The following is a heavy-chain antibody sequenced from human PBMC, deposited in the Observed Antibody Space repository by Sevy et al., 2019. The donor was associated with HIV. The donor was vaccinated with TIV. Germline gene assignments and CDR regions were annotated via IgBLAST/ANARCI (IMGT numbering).Heavy chain of an antibody. D-gene: IGHD1-26*01. J-gene: IGHJ6*02. V-gene: IGHV1-2*02. CDR3: ARDLGGYRGHYYYGMDV. CDR1: GYTFTGYY. Sequence: ASVKVSCKASGYTFTGYYMHWVRQAPGQGLEWMGWINPNSGGTNYAQKFQGRVTMTRDTSISTAYMELSRLRSDDTAVYYCARDLGGYRGHYYYGMDVWGQGTTVTVSS. CDR2: INPNSGGT.